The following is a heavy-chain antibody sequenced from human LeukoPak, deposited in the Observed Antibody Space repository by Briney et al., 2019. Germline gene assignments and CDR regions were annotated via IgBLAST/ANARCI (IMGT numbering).Heavy chain of an antibody. CDR2: ISYDGSNK. CDR3: AREATMVRGVILPIFDY. D-gene: IGHD3-10*01. Sequence: GRSLRLSCAASGFTFSSYAMHWVRQAPGKGLEWVAVISYDGSNKYYADSVKGRFTISRDNSKNTLYLQMNSLRAEDTAVYYCAREATMVRGVILPIFDYWGQGTLVTVSS. J-gene: IGHJ4*02. CDR1: GFTFSSYA. V-gene: IGHV3-30-3*01.